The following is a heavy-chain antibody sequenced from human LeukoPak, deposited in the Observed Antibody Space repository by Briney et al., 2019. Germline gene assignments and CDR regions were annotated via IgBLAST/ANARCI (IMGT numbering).Heavy chain of an antibody. CDR3: ARQVQMATITGPIDY. CDR2: INHSGST. D-gene: IGHD5-24*01. V-gene: IGHV4-34*01. Sequence: PSETLSLTCAVYGGSFSGYSWSWIRPPPGKGLGWVGEINHSGSTNYNPSLKSRVTISVDTSKNQFSLKLSSVTAADTAVYYCARQVQMATITGPIDYWGQGTLVTVSS. CDR1: GGSFSGYS. J-gene: IGHJ4*02.